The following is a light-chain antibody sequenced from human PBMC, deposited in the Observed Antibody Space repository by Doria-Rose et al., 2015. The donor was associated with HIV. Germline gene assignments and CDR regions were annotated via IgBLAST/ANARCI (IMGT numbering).Light chain of an antibody. CDR3: QQYGTSRGT. CDR2: DAS. Sequence: EIVMTQSPGTLSLSPGERATLSCRASQRVKSSYLAWYQQKPGQAPRLLNYDASTRATGNPDRFSGSGSGTDFTLTISRLEPEDVAVYYCQQYGTSRGTFGQGTRLEIK. CDR1: QRVKSSY. J-gene: IGKJ5*01. V-gene: IGKV3-20*01.